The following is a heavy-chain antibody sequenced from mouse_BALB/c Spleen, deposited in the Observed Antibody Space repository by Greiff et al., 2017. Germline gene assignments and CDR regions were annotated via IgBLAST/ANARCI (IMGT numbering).Heavy chain of an antibody. CDR3: ARVYYDYSYYFDY. V-gene: IGHV5-17*02. CDR2: ISSGSSTI. J-gene: IGHJ2*01. CDR1: GFTFSSFG. D-gene: IGHD2-4*01. Sequence: EVKVVESGGGLVQPGGSRKLSCAASGFTFSSFGMHWVRQAPEKGLEWVAYISSGSSTIYYADTVKGRFTISRDNPKNTLFLQMTSLRSEDTAMYYCARVYYDYSYYFDYWGQGTTLTVSS.